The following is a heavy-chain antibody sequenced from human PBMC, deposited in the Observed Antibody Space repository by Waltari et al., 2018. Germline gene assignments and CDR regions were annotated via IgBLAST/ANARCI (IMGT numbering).Heavy chain of an antibody. Sequence: EVQLVESGGGLVQPGGSLRLSCAASGFPFSSHWMNWVRQAPGKGLEWVALINQDGSGTYYVDSLKCRFTISRDNAKNSLYLQMNSLRVEDTAIYYCASDRGWGWLDPWGQGTLVTVSS. CDR1: GFPFSSHW. J-gene: IGHJ5*02. CDR2: INQDGSGT. V-gene: IGHV3-7*01. D-gene: IGHD3-10*01. CDR3: ASDRGWGWLDP.